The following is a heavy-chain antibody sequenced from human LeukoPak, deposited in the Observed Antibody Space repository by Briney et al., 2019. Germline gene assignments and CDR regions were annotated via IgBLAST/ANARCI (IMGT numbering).Heavy chain of an antibody. CDR3: ARQRQYYDILTKGSVGQNYFDY. J-gene: IGHJ4*02. Sequence: PSETLSLTCAVYGGSFSGYYWSWIRQPPGKGLEWIGEINHSGSTNYNPSLKSRVTISVDTSKNQFSLKLSSVTAADTAVYYCARQRQYYDILTKGSVGQNYFDYWGQGTLVTVSS. CDR2: INHSGST. V-gene: IGHV4-34*01. D-gene: IGHD3-9*01. CDR1: GGSFSGYY.